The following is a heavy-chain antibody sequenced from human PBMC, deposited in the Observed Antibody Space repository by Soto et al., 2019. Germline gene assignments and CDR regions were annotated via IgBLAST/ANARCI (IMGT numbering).Heavy chain of an antibody. J-gene: IGHJ4*02. CDR1: GYTFTSYG. V-gene: IGHV1-18*04. CDR3: ARESLPFYGGNHAQYFDY. D-gene: IGHD4-17*01. Sequence: QVQLVQSGAEVKKPGASVKVSCKASGYTFTSYGISWVRQAPGQGLGWMGWISAYNGNTNYAQKLQGRVTMTTDTSTSTAYMELRSLRSDDTAVYYCARESLPFYGGNHAQYFDYWGQGTLVTVSS. CDR2: ISAYNGNT.